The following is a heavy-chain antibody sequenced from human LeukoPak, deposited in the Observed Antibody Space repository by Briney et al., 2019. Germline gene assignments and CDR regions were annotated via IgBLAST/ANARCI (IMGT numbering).Heavy chain of an antibody. D-gene: IGHD7-27*01. CDR2: IKEDGTEK. V-gene: IGHV3-7*01. J-gene: IGHJ4*02. Sequence: GRSLRLSCAASGFTFSSYWMTWVRQAPGKGLEWVANIKEDGTEKYYVDSVKGRFTISRDDAKNSLYLQMDSLRAEDTAVYYCARGGPTGALDYWGQGTLVTVSS. CDR1: GFTFSSYW. CDR3: ARGGPTGALDY.